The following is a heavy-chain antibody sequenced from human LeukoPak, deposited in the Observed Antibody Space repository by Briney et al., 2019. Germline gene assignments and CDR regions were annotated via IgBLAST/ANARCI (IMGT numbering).Heavy chain of an antibody. CDR2: INPNSGGT. CDR3: TREHDSSGYGY. V-gene: IGHV1-2*02. Sequence: ASVKVSSKAAGYTFTRYDMHWVRQAPRQRREWRGWINPNSGGTNYAQKFQGRVTMTRDTSVSTAYMELSRLRSDDTAVYCCTREHDSSGYGYWGQGTLVTVSS. D-gene: IGHD3-22*01. CDR1: GYTFTRYD. J-gene: IGHJ4*02.